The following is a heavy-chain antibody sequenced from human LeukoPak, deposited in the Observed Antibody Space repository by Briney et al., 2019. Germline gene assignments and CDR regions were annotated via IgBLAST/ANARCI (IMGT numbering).Heavy chain of an antibody. J-gene: IGHJ3*02. Sequence: SETLSLTCTVSGGSISSNYWSWIRQPPGKGLEWVGYIYYSGRTNYNPSLKSRVTISVDTSSNQFSLKLSSVTAADTAVYYCARREVTETDAFDIWGQGTMVTVSS. CDR2: IYYSGRT. V-gene: IGHV4-59*01. CDR1: GGSISSNY. D-gene: IGHD4-23*01. CDR3: ARREVTETDAFDI.